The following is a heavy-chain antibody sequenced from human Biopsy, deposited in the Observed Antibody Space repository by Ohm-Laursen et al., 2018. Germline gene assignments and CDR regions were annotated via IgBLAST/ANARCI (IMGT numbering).Heavy chain of an antibody. D-gene: IGHD2-21*01. J-gene: IGHJ6*02. CDR2: VNPVAEAG. Sequence: ASVKVSCKASGYNFGNYYIKWVRKVPGQGLEWLGVVNPVAEAGRYAQKFQDRITWKRDASTNTVYMDLTSLTSEDTAVYYCARESPLRLGVCGAIRCFKEVFGMDVWGQGTTVIVSS. V-gene: IGHV1-46*01. CDR3: ARESPLRLGVCGAIRCFKEVFGMDV. CDR1: GYNFGNYY.